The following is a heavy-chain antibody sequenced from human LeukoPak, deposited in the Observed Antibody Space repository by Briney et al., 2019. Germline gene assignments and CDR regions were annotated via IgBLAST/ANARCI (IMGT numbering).Heavy chain of an antibody. D-gene: IGHD3-22*01. J-gene: IGHJ3*02. CDR3: AREYNSGPKQTDAFDI. V-gene: IGHV3-74*01. CDR1: GFTLSNHW. CDR2: ISGDEIWT. Sequence: QAGGSLRLSCAASGFTLSNHWMHWVRQAPGKGLVWVSRISGDEIWTSYADSVKGRFIISRDNAKDTLYLQMDSLRTEDTAVYYCAREYNSGPKQTDAFDIWGQGTMVTVSS.